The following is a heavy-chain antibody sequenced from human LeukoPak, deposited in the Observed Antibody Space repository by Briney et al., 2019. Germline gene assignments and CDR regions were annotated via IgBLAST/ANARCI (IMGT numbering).Heavy chain of an antibody. Sequence: AASVKVSCKASGYTFTRYAMSWVRQAPGQGLEWMEWISRYNGNTKYTQKVQGRVTMTTATATSTAYMELRSLRSDDTAVYYCARGYSYGSGYYYGMDVWGQGTTVTVSS. CDR1: GYTFTRYA. J-gene: IGHJ6*02. D-gene: IGHD5-18*01. V-gene: IGHV1-18*01. CDR3: ARGYSYGSGYYYGMDV. CDR2: ISRYNGNT.